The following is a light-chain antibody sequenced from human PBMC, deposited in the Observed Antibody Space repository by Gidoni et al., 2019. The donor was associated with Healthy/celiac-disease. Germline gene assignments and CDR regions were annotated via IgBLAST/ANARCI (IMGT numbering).Light chain of an antibody. J-gene: IGLJ2*01. CDR1: KLGDKY. Sequence: SYALTQTPSVSVSPGQTASITCSGDKLGDKYACWYQQKPGQSPVLVIYQDSKRPSGIPERFSGSNSGNTATLTISGTPAMDEADYYCQAWDSSTAVVFGGGTKLTVL. V-gene: IGLV3-1*01. CDR3: QAWDSSTAVV. CDR2: QDS.